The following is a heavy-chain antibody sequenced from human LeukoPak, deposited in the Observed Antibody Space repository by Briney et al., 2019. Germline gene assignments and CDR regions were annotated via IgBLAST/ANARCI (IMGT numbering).Heavy chain of an antibody. CDR3: ATGRYSPTIAAAGTPDY. J-gene: IGHJ4*02. Sequence: ASVKVSCKVSGYTLTELSMHWVRPAPGKGLEWMGGFDPEDGETIYAQKFQGRVTMTEDTSTDTAYMELSSLRSEDTAVYYCATGRYSPTIAAAGTPDYWGQGTLVTVSS. D-gene: IGHD6-13*01. V-gene: IGHV1-24*01. CDR1: GYTLTELS. CDR2: FDPEDGET.